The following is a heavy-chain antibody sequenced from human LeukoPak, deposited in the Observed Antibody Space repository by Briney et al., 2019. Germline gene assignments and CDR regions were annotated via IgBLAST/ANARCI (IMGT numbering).Heavy chain of an antibody. J-gene: IGHJ6*02. Sequence: SETLSLTCTVSGGSVTSDSHYWSWVRQPPGKGLEWIGYIYYTGSTDYNPSLKSRVTISVDTSKNQFSLRLTSVTAADTAVYYCARDRGAAYYDILTGYYYYYGMDVWGQGTTVTVSS. D-gene: IGHD3-9*01. CDR1: GGSVTSDSHY. CDR2: IYYTGST. V-gene: IGHV4-61*01. CDR3: ARDRGAAYYDILTGYYYYYGMDV.